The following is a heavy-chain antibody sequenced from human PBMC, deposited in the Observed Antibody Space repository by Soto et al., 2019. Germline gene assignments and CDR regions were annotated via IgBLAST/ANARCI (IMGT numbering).Heavy chain of an antibody. CDR1: GFTFGAYA. Sequence: GGSLRLSCTTSGFTFGAYAMSWFRQTPGKGLEWVGFVRTYAYGETTEYAASVKGRFTVGRDNSRSTAYLHMSSLKTEDTGVYFCSRDCPCGLGYCTNGACFPNDFWGQGTLVTVS. V-gene: IGHV3-49*03. CDR3: SRDCPCGLGYCTNGACFPNDF. J-gene: IGHJ4*02. CDR2: VRTYAYGETT. D-gene: IGHD2-8*01.